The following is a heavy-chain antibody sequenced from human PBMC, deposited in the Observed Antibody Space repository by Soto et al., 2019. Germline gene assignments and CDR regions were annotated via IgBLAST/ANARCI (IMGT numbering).Heavy chain of an antibody. J-gene: IGHJ6*02. CDR3: ARVGRFLEYMDV. CDR1: GGSISSGGYS. D-gene: IGHD3-3*01. CDR2: IYHSGST. Sequence: ASETLSLTCAVSGGSISSGGYSWSWIRQPPGKGLEWIGYIYHSGSTYYNPSLKSRVTISVDRSKNQFSLKLSSVTAADTAVYYCARVGRFLEYMDVWGHGTTATVSS. V-gene: IGHV4-30-2*01.